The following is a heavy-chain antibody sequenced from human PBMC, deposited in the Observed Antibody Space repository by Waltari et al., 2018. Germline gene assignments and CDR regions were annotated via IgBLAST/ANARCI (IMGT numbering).Heavy chain of an antibody. Sequence: QLQLQESGPGLVKPSETLSLTCTVSGGSISSSSYYWGWIRQPPGKGLEWIGSIYYSGCTYYNPSLKSRVTISVDTSKNQFSLKLSSVTAADTAVYYCARQWIVRGVTLTFDYWGQGTLVTVSS. CDR3: ARQWIVRGVTLTFDY. CDR1: GGSISSSSYY. J-gene: IGHJ4*02. D-gene: IGHD3-10*01. CDR2: IYYSGCT. V-gene: IGHV4-39*01.